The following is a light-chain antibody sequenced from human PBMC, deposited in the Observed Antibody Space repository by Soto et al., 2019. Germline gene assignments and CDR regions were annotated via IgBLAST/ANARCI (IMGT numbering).Light chain of an antibody. CDR2: GAS. CDR3: QQYNGWPRT. J-gene: IGKJ1*01. Sequence: QAPCTLALSPRERATLSCRVSQNVRNNYLGWYHQKPGQAPRLLIYGASTRATGIPARFSGSGSGTEFTLTVSGLQSEDFAVYYCQQYNGWPRTSGQGTKVDIK. V-gene: IGKV3-15*01. CDR1: QNVRNN.